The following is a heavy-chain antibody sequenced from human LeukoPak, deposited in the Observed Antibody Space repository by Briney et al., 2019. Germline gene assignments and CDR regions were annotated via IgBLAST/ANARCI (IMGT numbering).Heavy chain of an antibody. CDR2: IGTAGDT. V-gene: IGHV3-13*01. D-gene: IGHD2-15*01. CDR1: GFAFSSYD. Sequence: TGGSLRLSCAASGFAFSSYDMHWVRQATGKGLELVSAIGTAGDTYYPGSVKGRFTISRENAKNSLYLQMNSLRAGDTAVYYCARGHGVVYYYMDVWGKGTTVTISS. J-gene: IGHJ6*03. CDR3: ARGHGVVYYYMDV.